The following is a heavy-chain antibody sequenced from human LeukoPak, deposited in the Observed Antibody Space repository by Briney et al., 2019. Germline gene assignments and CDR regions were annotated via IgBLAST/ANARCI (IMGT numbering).Heavy chain of an antibody. D-gene: IGHD6-19*01. J-gene: IGHJ4*02. V-gene: IGHV3-7*03. CDR3: ARVSDISVAAYFDY. Sequence: GGSLRLSCAASELTLSNYCMTWVRQGPGKGLEWVATIKRDGTETYYADSVKGRFTISRDNAKNSLYLQMNSLRAEDTALYYCARVSDISVAAYFDYWGQGTLVTVSS. CDR1: ELTLSNYC. CDR2: IKRDGTET.